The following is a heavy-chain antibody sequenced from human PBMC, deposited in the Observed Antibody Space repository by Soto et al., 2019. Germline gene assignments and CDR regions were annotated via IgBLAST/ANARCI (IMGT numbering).Heavy chain of an antibody. J-gene: IGHJ4*02. Sequence: EVQLLESGGGLVQPGGSLRLSCAASGFTFSNYAMSWVRQAPGKGLEWVSTISGSGDSTYYADSVKGRFTISRDNSKNTLYLQMNSLRGEDTALYYCTKKSRTPTDTTSPCDYWGQGTLVTVSS. CDR3: TKKSRTPTDTTSPCDY. CDR1: GFTFSNYA. V-gene: IGHV3-23*01. D-gene: IGHD4-4*01. CDR2: ISGSGDST.